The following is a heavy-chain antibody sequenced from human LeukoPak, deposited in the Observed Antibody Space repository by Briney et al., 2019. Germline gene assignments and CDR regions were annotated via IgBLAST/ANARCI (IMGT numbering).Heavy chain of an antibody. D-gene: IGHD5-18*01. Sequence: DLGKPSCTAAGSPFSTYGINWVRRAAGQGLEWRGWISGHNGDTIEAQNFQGRVTLTIETSTPTVYMELRSLKSDDTAVYYCARDDRTVDTAMSFQRWGQGTLVIVSS. CDR3: ARDDRTVDTAMSFQR. CDR2: ISGHNGDT. V-gene: IGHV1-18*01. CDR1: GSPFSTYG. J-gene: IGHJ1*01.